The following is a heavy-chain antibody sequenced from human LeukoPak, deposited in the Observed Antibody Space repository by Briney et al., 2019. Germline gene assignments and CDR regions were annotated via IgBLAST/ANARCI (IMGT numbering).Heavy chain of an antibody. D-gene: IGHD1-26*01. V-gene: IGHV1-58*02. CDR3: AAVHSGSFQYYFDY. Sequence: GTSVKVSCKASGFTFTSSAMQWVRQARGQRLEWIGWIVVGSGNTNYAQKFQERVTITRVMSTSTAYMELSSLRSEDTAVYYCAAVHSGSFQYYFDYWGQGTLVTVSS. J-gene: IGHJ4*02. CDR1: GFTFTSSA. CDR2: IVVGSGNT.